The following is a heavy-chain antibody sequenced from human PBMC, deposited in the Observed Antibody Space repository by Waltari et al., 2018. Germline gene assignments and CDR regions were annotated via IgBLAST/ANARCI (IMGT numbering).Heavy chain of an antibody. V-gene: IGHV4-39*07. CDR1: GGSISTTTYY. CDR2: LYYNWVT. Sequence: QLRLQESGPGLVKPSETLSLTCSVSGGSISTTTYYWAWIRPPPGKGLEWIGSLYYNWVTKYNPSLKSRVTISMDTSKNQFSLRLSSVTAADTAVYFWARELIGITGTTGDYWGQGILVTVSS. D-gene: IGHD1-20*01. CDR3: ARELIGITGTTGDY. J-gene: IGHJ4*02.